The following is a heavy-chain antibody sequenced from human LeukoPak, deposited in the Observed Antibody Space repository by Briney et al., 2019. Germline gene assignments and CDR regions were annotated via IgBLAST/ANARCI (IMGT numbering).Heavy chain of an antibody. V-gene: IGHV4-59*01. Sequence: PSETLSLTCAVYGGSFSGYYWSWIRQPPGKGLEWIGYIYYSGSTNYNPSLKSRVTISVDTSKNQFSLKLSSVTAADTAVYYCARGTYYYGSGSYYNPSLVYYYYMDVWGKGTTVTISS. D-gene: IGHD3-10*01. CDR1: GGSFSGYY. CDR3: ARGTYYYGSGSYYNPSLVYYYYMDV. CDR2: IYYSGST. J-gene: IGHJ6*03.